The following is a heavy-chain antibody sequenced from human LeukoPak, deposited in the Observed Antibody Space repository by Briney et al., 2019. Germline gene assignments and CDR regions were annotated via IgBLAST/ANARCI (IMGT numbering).Heavy chain of an antibody. D-gene: IGHD1-26*01. CDR3: TRGGGSYSYYYYYMDV. J-gene: IGHJ6*03. CDR1: GFTFGDYA. V-gene: IGHV3-49*03. CDR2: ISSKAYGWTT. Sequence: GGSLRLSCTASGFTFGDYAMSWFRQAPGKGLEWVGFISSKAYGWTTEYAASVKGRFTISRDDSKSIAYLQMNSLKTEDTAVYYCTRGGGSYSYYYYYMDVWGKGTTVTVSS.